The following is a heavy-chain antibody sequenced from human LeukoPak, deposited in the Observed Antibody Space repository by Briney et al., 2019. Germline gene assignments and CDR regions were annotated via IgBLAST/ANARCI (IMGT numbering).Heavy chain of an antibody. D-gene: IGHD2-15*01. CDR3: ARDRYCSGGSCYSVFDY. CDR1: GFTFSSYA. J-gene: IGHJ4*02. V-gene: IGHV3-30*04. Sequence: GGSLRLSCAASGFTFSSYAMHWVRQAPGKGLEWVAVISYDGSNEYYADSVKGRFTISRDNSKNTLYLQMNSLRAEDTAVYYCARDRYCSGGSCYSVFDYWGQGTLVTVSS. CDR2: ISYDGSNE.